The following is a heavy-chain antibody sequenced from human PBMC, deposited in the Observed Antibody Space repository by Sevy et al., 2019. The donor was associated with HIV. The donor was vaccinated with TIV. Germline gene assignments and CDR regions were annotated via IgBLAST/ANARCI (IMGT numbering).Heavy chain of an antibody. CDR1: GYTFTGYY. CDR2: INPNTGGT. V-gene: IGHV1-2*02. J-gene: IGHJ3*02. CDR3: AREKLDSGSVKYYSATAFDI. Sequence: ASVKVSCKTSGYTFTGYYMHWVRQAPGQGLEWMGWINPNTGGTNYEQNFQGRVTLTRDTSISTAYMELSSLRSDDTALYYCAREKLDSGSVKYYSATAFDIWGQGTTVTVSS. D-gene: IGHD3-10*01.